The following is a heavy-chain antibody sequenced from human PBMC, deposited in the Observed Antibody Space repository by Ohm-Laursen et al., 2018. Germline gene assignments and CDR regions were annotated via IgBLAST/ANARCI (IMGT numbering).Heavy chain of an antibody. J-gene: IGHJ4*02. CDR3: AKDYDFWSGYCFDY. CDR1: GGSVNSYY. D-gene: IGHD3-3*01. V-gene: IGHV4-59*02. CDR2: FYWLGTT. Sequence: SETLSLTCNVSGGSVNSYYWTWIRQPPEKGLEWLGYFYWLGTTSYNPSLKSRLAMSLDTSKNQFSLRLNSVSAADTAVYYCAKDYDFWSGYCFDYWGQGTLVTVSS.